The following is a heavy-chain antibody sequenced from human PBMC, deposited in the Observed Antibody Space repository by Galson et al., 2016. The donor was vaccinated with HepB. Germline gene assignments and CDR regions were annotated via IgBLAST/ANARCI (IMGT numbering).Heavy chain of an antibody. J-gene: IGHJ4*02. D-gene: IGHD2-21*01. Sequence: SLRLSCAASGFTFSSYWMGWVRQAPGKGLEWVAIITQDGGERYYVDSVKGRFTISRDNAKNSLFLQMNSLRAKDTAVYYCVRDHSLVFDYWGQGTLVTVSS. V-gene: IGHV3-7*01. CDR1: GFTFSSYW. CDR3: VRDHSLVFDY. CDR2: ITQDGGER.